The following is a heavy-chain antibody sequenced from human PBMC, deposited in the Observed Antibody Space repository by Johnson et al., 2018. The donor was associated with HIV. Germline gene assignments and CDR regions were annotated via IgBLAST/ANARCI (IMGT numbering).Heavy chain of an antibody. J-gene: IGHJ3*02. D-gene: IGHD4-23*01. V-gene: IGHV3-30*04. Sequence: QVQLVESGGGVVQPGRSLRLSCAASGFTFSSYAMHWVRQAPGKGLEWVALISYDGSNKYYADSVKGRFTFSRDHSKNTLYLQMNSLRAEDTAKYYCSKSPAKDHGGNSGALAIWGQGTMVTVSS. CDR1: GFTFSSYA. CDR2: ISYDGSNK. CDR3: SKSPAKDHGGNSGALAI.